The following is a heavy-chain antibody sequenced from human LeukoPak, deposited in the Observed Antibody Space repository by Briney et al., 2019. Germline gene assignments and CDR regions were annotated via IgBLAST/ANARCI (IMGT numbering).Heavy chain of an antibody. V-gene: IGHV1-8*01. CDR2: MNPNSGNT. Sequence: GASVKVSCKASGYTFTSCDINWVRQATGQGLEWMGWMNPNSGNTGYGQSFQGRITVTRDISIGTAYMELSNLTSEDTAIYYCTRGSSGRRDNWGQGTLVTVS. D-gene: IGHD6-19*01. CDR1: GYTFTSCD. CDR3: TRGSSGRRDN. J-gene: IGHJ4*02.